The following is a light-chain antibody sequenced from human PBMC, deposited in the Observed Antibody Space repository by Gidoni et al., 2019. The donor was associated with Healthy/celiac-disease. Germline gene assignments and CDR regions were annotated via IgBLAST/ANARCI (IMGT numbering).Light chain of an antibody. V-gene: IGKV2-30*01. CDR2: KVS. CDR1: QSLVYRDGNTY. Sequence: DVVMTQSPPSLPVTLGQPASISCRSSQSLVYRDGNTYLNWFQQRPDQSPRRLIYKVSNRDSGVPDRFSGSGSGTDFTLKISRVEAEDVGVYYCMQGTHWPLTFGGGTKVEIK. J-gene: IGKJ4*01. CDR3: MQGTHWPLT.